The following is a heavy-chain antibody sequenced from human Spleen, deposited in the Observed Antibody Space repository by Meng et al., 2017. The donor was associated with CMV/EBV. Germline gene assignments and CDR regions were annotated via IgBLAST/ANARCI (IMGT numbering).Heavy chain of an antibody. Sequence: LRLSCAVYGGSFSGYYWSWIRQPPGKGLEWIGEINHSGSTNYNPFLKSRVTISVDTSKNQFSLKLSSVTAADTAVYYCAREGGAEIRRFLEWSKDYYYGMDVWGQGTTVTVSS. CDR3: AREGGAEIRRFLEWSKDYYYGMDV. D-gene: IGHD3-3*01. CDR1: GGSFSGYY. V-gene: IGHV4-34*09. J-gene: IGHJ6*02. CDR2: INHSGST.